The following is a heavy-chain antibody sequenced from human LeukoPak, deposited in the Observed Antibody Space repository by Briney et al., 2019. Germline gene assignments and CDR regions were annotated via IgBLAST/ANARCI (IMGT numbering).Heavy chain of an antibody. CDR1: GLTGSSNF. Sequence: GGSLRLSCAASGLTGSSNFMTWVRQVPGKGLEWVSAIYSGGSTFYADSVRGRFNISRDNSRKTMFLQMSSLRVEDAGVYYCASSGTASRGAMDVWGQGTTVTVSS. V-gene: IGHV3-66*01. J-gene: IGHJ6*02. CDR3: ASSGTASRGAMDV. D-gene: IGHD1-1*01. CDR2: IYSGGST.